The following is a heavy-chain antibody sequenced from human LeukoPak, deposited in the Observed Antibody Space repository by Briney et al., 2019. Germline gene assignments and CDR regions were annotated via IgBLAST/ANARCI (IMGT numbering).Heavy chain of an antibody. CDR2: IKQDGSEK. V-gene: IGHV3-7*01. J-gene: IGHJ4*02. Sequence: GGSLKLSFASSGFIFSNYWMSWVRRAPGKGREGVANIKQDGSEKYYVDSVKGRFTISRDNAKNSLYLQMNSLRAEDTAVYSCAREGGYGDYEFDYWGQGTLVTVSS. CDR3: AREGGYGDYEFDY. D-gene: IGHD4-17*01. CDR1: GFIFSNYW.